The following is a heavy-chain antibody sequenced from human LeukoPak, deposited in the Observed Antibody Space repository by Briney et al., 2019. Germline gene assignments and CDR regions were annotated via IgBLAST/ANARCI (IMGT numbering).Heavy chain of an antibody. D-gene: IGHD6-13*01. V-gene: IGHV4-59*02. CDR1: GGSVTNYY. CDR2: IYYSQST. CDR3: ARGTSDSWSQYFDY. Sequence: SETLSLTCTVSGGSVTNYYWSWIRQPPGKGLEWIGYIYYSQSTNYNPSLKSRVTISVDTSQNQFSLKLISVTAADTAVYYCARGTSDSWSQYFDYWGQGTLVTVSS. J-gene: IGHJ4*02.